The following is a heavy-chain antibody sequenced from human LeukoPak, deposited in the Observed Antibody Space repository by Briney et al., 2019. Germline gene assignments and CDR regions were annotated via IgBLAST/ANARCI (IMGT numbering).Heavy chain of an antibody. V-gene: IGHV4-31*11. CDR3: ARVISEGYSSGWTGNWFDP. CDR2: IYYSGST. D-gene: IGHD6-19*01. J-gene: IGHJ5*02. Sequence: PSETLSLTCAVSGGSISSGGYYWSWIRQHPGKGLEWIGYIYYSGSTYYNPSLKSRVTISVDTSKNQSSLKLSSVTAADTAVYYCARVISEGYSSGWTGNWFDPWGQGTLVTVSS. CDR1: GGSISSGGYY.